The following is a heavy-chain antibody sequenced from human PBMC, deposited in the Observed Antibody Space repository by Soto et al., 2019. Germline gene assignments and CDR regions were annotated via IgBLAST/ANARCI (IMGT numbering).Heavy chain of an antibody. CDR3: ARPKKGIAVAGSVNAFDI. V-gene: IGHV3-48*01. CDR1: GFTFSSYS. CDR2: ISSSSSTI. Sequence: GGSLRLSCAASGFTFSSYSMNWVRQAPGKGLEWVSYISSSSSTIYYADSVKGRFTISRDNAKNSLYLQMNSLRAEDTAVYYCARPKKGIAVAGSVNAFDIWGQGTMVTVSS. D-gene: IGHD6-19*01. J-gene: IGHJ3*02.